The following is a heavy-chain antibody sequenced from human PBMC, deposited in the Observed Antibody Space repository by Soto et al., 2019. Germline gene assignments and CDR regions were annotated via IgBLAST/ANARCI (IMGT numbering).Heavy chain of an antibody. CDR1: GGTFSSYA. J-gene: IGHJ5*02. CDR2: IIPMFDTT. V-gene: IGHV1-69*01. Sequence: QVQLVQSGAEVKKPGSSVKVSCKASGGTFSSYAINWVRQAPGQGLEWMGGIIPMFDTTNYAQKFQGIVIICSDESMSTSYMGLMSLRAEDTAVYYCARRYYAGSGGYYGPPIQPWGQATQVTVSS. CDR3: ARRYYAGSGGYYGPPIQP. D-gene: IGHD3-22*01.